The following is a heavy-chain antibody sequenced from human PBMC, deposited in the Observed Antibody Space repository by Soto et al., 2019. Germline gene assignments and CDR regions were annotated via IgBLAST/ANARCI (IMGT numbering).Heavy chain of an antibody. CDR1: GFTFSSYA. CDR2: ISGSGGST. Sequence: EVQLLESGGGLVQPGGSLRLSCAASGFTFSSYAMRWVRQAPVKGLEWVSAISGSGGSTYYADSVKGRFTISRDNSKNTLDPQMNSLRAEDTAVYYCARRGSGSYYDYWGQGTLVTVSS. CDR3: ARRGSGSYYDY. V-gene: IGHV3-23*01. D-gene: IGHD1-26*01. J-gene: IGHJ4*02.